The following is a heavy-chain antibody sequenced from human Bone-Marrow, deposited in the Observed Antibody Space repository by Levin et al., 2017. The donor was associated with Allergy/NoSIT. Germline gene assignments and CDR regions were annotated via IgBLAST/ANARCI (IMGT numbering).Heavy chain of an antibody. V-gene: IGHV3-7*01. CDR3: ARVGSSIAAAGTYFDY. J-gene: IGHJ4*02. CDR1: GFTFSSYW. Sequence: GESLKISCAASGFTFSSYWMSWVRQAPGKGLEWVANIKQDGSEKYYVDSVKGRFTISRDNAKNSLYLQMNSLRAEDTAVYYCARVGSSIAAAGTYFDYWGQGTLVTVSS. D-gene: IGHD6-13*01. CDR2: IKQDGSEK.